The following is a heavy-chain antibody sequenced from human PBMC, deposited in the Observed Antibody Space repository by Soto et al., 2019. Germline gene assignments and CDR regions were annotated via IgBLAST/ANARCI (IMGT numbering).Heavy chain of an antibody. J-gene: IGHJ5*02. CDR3: ARESPTSPFDP. D-gene: IGHD2-2*01. Sequence: QLQLQESGPGLVKPSQTMSLTCTVSGGSISSGGYYWSWMRQHPGKGVEWIGYIYYSGSTYDNPSLKSRVTISVDTSKNQFSLKLSSVTAADTAVYYCARESPTSPFDPWGQGTLVTVSS. V-gene: IGHV4-31*03. CDR2: IYYSGST. CDR1: GGSISSGGYY.